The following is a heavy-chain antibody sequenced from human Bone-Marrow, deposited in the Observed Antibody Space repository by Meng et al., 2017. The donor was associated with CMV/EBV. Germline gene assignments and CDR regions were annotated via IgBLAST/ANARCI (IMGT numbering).Heavy chain of an antibody. J-gene: IGHJ4*02. Sequence: VSGFTFSSYAMNWVRQAPGKGLEWVSSISGNGGSRYYADSVKGRFTISRDNSKNTLYLQMDSLRVEDTAVYYCAPLQEVSAMVLFDYRGQGTLVTVSS. CDR1: GFTFSSYA. CDR2: ISGNGGSR. D-gene: IGHD5-18*01. CDR3: APLQEVSAMVLFDY. V-gene: IGHV3-23*01.